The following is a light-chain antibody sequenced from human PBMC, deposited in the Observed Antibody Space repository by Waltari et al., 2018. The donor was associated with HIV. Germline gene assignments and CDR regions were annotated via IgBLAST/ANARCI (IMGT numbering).Light chain of an antibody. V-gene: IGKV3-15*01. CDR3: QQYNNWPPWT. CDR1: KSITTK. J-gene: IGKJ1*01. CDR2: GAS. Sequence: EIEMTQSPATLSVSPGERVTLSCMANKSITTKLAWYQQTPGQAPRLLIYGASPRAPGRPDSCIGSGSGTEYTLTISSLQSEDFAIYYCQQYNNWPPWTFGQGTKVEI.